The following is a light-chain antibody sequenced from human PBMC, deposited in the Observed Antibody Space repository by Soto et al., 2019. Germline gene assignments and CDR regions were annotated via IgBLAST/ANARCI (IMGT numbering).Light chain of an antibody. CDR2: EAS. J-gene: IGKJ1*01. CDR3: QQYNVYSWT. V-gene: IGKV1-5*03. Sequence: DIDMTQSPSTVSASVGGRVTITCRASQNINSWLAWYQQKPGKAPKLLIYEASSLEKGVPARFGGSGSGTEFTLTISSLQPDDFATYYCQQYNVYSWTFGQGTKVDI. CDR1: QNINSW.